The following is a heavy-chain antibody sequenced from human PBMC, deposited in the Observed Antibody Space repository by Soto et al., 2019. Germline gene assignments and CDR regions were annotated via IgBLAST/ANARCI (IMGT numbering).Heavy chain of an antibody. CDR1: GFTFGSYW. J-gene: IGHJ4*02. Sequence: EVQLVESGGGLVQPGGSLRLSCAVSGFTFGSYWMNWVRLIPGKGLEWVAYIKPDGSATYYVASVKGRFTISRDNAQNSLYLQMNSLRVEDTSVYYCARAGYCGPGCYYYFDYWGQGTLVTVSS. CDR2: IKPDGSAT. D-gene: IGHD2-21*02. V-gene: IGHV3-7*01. CDR3: ARAGYCGPGCYYYFDY.